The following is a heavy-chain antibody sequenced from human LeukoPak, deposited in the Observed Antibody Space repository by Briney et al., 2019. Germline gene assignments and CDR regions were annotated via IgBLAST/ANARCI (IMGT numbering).Heavy chain of an antibody. CDR3: PKGVLLWFGIDY. J-gene: IGHJ4*02. CDR2: ISGSGGST. Sequence: GGTLRLSCAASGLTFSSYAMSWARHAPGKGLEGVSAISGSGGSTYYADSANHRFTISKDNCKNTLSLQMNSLRAEDTPVYYCPKGVLLWFGIDYWGQGTLVTVSS. V-gene: IGHV3-23*01. D-gene: IGHD3-10*01. CDR1: GLTFSSYA.